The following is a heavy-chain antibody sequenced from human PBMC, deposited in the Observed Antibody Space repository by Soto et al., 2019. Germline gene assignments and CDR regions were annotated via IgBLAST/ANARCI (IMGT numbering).Heavy chain of an antibody. CDR3: ARLFGSGSYSGNDY. D-gene: IGHD3-10*01. Sequence: GGSLRLSCVASGFTFDDYGMSWVRQAPGKGLEWVSDINWNGGSTGYVDSVKGRFTISRDNAKNSLYLQMNSLRAEDTALYYCARLFGSGSYSGNDYWGQGTLVTVSS. CDR2: INWNGGST. CDR1: GFTFDDYG. V-gene: IGHV3-20*04. J-gene: IGHJ4*02.